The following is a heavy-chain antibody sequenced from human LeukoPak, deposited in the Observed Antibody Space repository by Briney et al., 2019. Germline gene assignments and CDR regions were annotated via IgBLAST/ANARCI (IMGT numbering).Heavy chain of an antibody. V-gene: IGHV1-69*04. J-gene: IGHJ5*02. CDR1: GGTFSSYA. Sequence: GASVKVSCKASGGTFSSYAISWVRQAPGQGLEWMGRIIPILGIANYAQKFQGRVTITADKSTSTACMELSSLRSEDTAMYYCTRGPFLNGNAYNWFDPWGQGTLVTVSS. CDR2: IIPILGIA. D-gene: IGHD1-20*01. CDR3: TRGPFLNGNAYNWFDP.